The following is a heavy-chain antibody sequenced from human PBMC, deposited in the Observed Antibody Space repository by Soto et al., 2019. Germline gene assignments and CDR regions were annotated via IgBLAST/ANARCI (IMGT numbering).Heavy chain of an antibody. CDR3: AKDPLWFGELSADYYGMDV. J-gene: IGHJ6*02. CDR1: GFTFSSYA. Sequence: GGSLRLSCAASGFTFSSYAMSWVRQAPGKGLEWVSAISGSGGSTYYADSVKGRFTISRDNSKNTLYLQMNSLRAEDTAVYYCAKDPLWFGELSADYYGMDVWGQGTTLTVSS. CDR2: ISGSGGST. D-gene: IGHD3-10*01. V-gene: IGHV3-23*01.